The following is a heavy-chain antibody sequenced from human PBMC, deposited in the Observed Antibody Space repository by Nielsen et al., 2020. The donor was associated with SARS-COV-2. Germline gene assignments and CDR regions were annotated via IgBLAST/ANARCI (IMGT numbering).Heavy chain of an antibody. D-gene: IGHD3-10*01. Sequence: GGSLRLSCKGSGYSFTSYWIGWVRQMPGKGLEWMGIIYPGDSDTRYSPSFQGQVTISADKSISTAYLQWSSLKASDTAMYYCARQEVTMVRGVIMGDAFDIWGQGTMVTVSS. J-gene: IGHJ3*02. CDR2: IYPGDSDT. V-gene: IGHV5-51*01. CDR1: GYSFTSYW. CDR3: ARQEVTMVRGVIMGDAFDI.